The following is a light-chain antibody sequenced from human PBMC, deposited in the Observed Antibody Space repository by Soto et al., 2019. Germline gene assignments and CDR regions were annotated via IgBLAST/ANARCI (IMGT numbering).Light chain of an antibody. CDR3: QQYNNWPT. Sequence: ELVMTQSPATISVYPVARATLSCRASQSVSSNLAWYQQKPGQAPRLLIYGASTRATGIPARFSGSGSGTEFTLTISSLQSEDFAVYYCQQYNNWPTCGQGTRLEIK. CDR1: QSVSSN. V-gene: IGKV3-15*01. CDR2: GAS. J-gene: IGKJ5*01.